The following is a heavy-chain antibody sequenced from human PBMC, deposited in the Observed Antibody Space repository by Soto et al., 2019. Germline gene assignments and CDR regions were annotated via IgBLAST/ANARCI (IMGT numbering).Heavy chain of an antibody. CDR3: AKTTLLGSYYYYGMDV. J-gene: IGHJ6*02. CDR2: ISGSGGST. D-gene: IGHD7-27*01. Sequence: AISGSGGSTYYADSVKGRFTISRDNSKNTLYLQMNSLRAEDTAVYYCAKTTLLGSYYYYGMDVWGQGTTVTVSS. V-gene: IGHV3-23*01.